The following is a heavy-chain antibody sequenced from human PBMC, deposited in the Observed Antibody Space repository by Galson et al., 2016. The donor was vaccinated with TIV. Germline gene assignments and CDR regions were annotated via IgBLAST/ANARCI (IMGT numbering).Heavy chain of an antibody. CDR3: VRAGDQYFDS. J-gene: IGHJ4*02. D-gene: IGHD7-27*01. CDR2: VSPSGNGT. V-gene: IGHV1-46*01. Sequence: QSGAEVKKPGESLKVSCKASGTTFSDNYVHWVRQAPGQRLEWMGIVSPSGNGTSAQRFQGRFTMTRDTSTVYMEMSSLRSEDTAVYYCVRAGDQYFDSWGQGTQVTVSS. CDR1: GTTFSDNY.